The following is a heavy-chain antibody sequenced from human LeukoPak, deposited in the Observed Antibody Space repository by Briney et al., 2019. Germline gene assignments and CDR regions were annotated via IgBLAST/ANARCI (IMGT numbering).Heavy chain of an antibody. CDR3: AKDRGSTTTYYFDY. Sequence: GGSLRLSCAASGFTFSSYAMNWVRQAPGKGLEWVSVISGSGGSTYYADSVKGRFTISRDNSKNTLYLQMNSLRAEDTAVYFCAKDRGSTTTYYFDYWGQGTLVTVSS. V-gene: IGHV3-23*01. CDR2: ISGSGGST. J-gene: IGHJ4*02. CDR1: GFTFSSYA. D-gene: IGHD2-2*01.